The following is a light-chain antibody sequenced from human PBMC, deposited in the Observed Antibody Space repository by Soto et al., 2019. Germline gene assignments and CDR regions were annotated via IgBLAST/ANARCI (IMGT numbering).Light chain of an antibody. CDR3: QQYNNWPRT. CDR1: QSVSSN. Sequence: EIVMTQSPATLSVSPGERATLSCRASQSVSSNLAWYQQKPGHAPRLLIYGASTRATGIPARFSGSGSGTEFTLTISSLQSEDFADYYCQQYNNWPRTFGQGTKVEIK. V-gene: IGKV3-15*01. J-gene: IGKJ1*01. CDR2: GAS.